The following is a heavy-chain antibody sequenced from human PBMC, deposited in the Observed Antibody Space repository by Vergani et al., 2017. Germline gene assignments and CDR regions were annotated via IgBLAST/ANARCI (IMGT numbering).Heavy chain of an antibody. Sequence: EVQLVESGGGLVQPGGSLRLSCAASGFTFSSYWMSWVRQAPGKGLEWISYIASSDTTVYYADSVKGRFTISRDNAKNSLYLEMNSLRAEDTAVYYCARDYLDFSGSGSPYYFDHWGQGTQVTVSS. CDR1: GFTFSSYW. CDR3: ARDYLDFSGSGSPYYFDH. J-gene: IGHJ4*02. D-gene: IGHD3-10*01. V-gene: IGHV3-48*04. CDR2: IASSDTTV.